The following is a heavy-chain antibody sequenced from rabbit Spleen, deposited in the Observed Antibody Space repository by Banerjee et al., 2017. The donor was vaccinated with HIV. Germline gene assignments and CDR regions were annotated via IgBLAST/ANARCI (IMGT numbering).Heavy chain of an antibody. J-gene: IGHJ6*01. CDR3: ARDTGSSFSSYGMDL. D-gene: IGHD8-1*01. Sequence: QSLEESGGDLVKPGASLTLTCIASGVSFSGDSYMCWVRQAPGKGLELIAWIATRDGSTWYATWVNGRFTISKTSPTTVTLQMTSLTAADTATYFCARDTGSSFSSYGMDLWGPGTLVTVS. CDR1: GVSFSGDSY. CDR2: IATRDGST. V-gene: IGHV1S40*01.